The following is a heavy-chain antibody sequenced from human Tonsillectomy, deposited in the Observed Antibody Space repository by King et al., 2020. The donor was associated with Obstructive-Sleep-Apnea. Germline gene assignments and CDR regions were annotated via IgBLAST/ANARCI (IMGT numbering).Heavy chain of an antibody. D-gene: IGHD6-19*01. Sequence: VQLVESGGGMVQPGRSLRLSCAVSGFTFEDYAMHWVRQVPGKGLEWVSGISWNSGSIGYADSVKGRFIISRDNAENSLYLQMNSLRAEDTALYFCAKVPWTVAGAWNSGGYFDYWGQGTLVTVSS. CDR2: ISWNSGSI. CDR3: AKVPWTVAGAWNSGGYFDY. CDR1: GFTFEDYA. V-gene: IGHV3-9*01. J-gene: IGHJ4*02.